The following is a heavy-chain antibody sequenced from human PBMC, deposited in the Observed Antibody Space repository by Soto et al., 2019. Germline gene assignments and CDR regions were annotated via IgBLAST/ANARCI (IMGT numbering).Heavy chain of an antibody. CDR3: AASPNADFFDY. J-gene: IGHJ4*02. CDR2: ISSRGNT. Sequence: QVQLQESGPGLVTPSQSLSLTCTVSGGSIRSGGYYWRWIRQHPGRGLEWIGHISSRGNTDYNPSLESRVAISLDTPRNQFSLNLRSVSAADTAVYYCAASPNADFFDYWGQGALVTVSA. V-gene: IGHV4-31*03. CDR1: GGSIRSGGYY.